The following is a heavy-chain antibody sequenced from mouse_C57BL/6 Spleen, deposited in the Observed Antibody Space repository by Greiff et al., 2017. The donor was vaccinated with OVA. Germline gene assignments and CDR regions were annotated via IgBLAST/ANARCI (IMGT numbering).Heavy chain of an antibody. D-gene: IGHD3-2*02. V-gene: IGHV1-72*01. CDR2: IDPNSGGT. CDR1: GYTFTSYW. Sequence: VKLQQPGAELVKPGASVKLSCKASGYTFTSYWMHWVKQRPGRGLEWIGRIDPNSGGTKYNEKFKSKATLTVDKPSSTAYMQLSSLTSEDSAVYYCAREDSSGFAWFAYWGQGTLVTVSA. CDR3: AREDSSGFAWFAY. J-gene: IGHJ3*01.